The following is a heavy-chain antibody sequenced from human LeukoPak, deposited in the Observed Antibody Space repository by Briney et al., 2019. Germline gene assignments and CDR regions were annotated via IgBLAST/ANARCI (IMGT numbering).Heavy chain of an antibody. CDR2: ISPSGGST. D-gene: IGHD2-15*01. CDR1: GYTFTSNY. J-gene: IGHJ4*02. CDR3: AREGGYCSGGSCLTSPDY. V-gene: IGHV1-46*01. Sequence: GASVKVSCKAFGYTFTSNYMHWVRQAPGQGPEWMGVISPSGGSTTYAQKFQGRVTLTRDMSTSTDYLELSSLRSDDTAVYYCAREGGYCSGGSCLTSPDYWGQGTLVTVSS.